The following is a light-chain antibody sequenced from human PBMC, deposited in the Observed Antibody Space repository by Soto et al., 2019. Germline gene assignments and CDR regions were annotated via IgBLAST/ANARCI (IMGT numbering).Light chain of an antibody. CDR3: QHYGGSFI. V-gene: IGKV3-20*01. CDR2: NTS. CDR1: QSINSKS. J-gene: IGKJ3*01. Sequence: EIVLTQSPGTLSLSPGEGATVSCRVSQSINSKSLVWYQRKFGQAPRLLIYNTSSRATGIPDRFSGSGSGTDFTLSISRLEPVDFAVYYCQHYGGSFIFGPGTKVDFK.